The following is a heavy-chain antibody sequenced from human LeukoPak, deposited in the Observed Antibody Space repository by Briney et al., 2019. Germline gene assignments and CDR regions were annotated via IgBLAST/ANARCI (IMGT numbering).Heavy chain of an antibody. Sequence: ASVKVSCKASGYTFTSYGISWVRQAPGQGLEWMRWISAYNGNTNYAQKLQGRVTMTTDTSTSTAYMELRSLRSDDTAVYYCARLGTLGYCSSTSCYNQDGSWGQGTLVTVSS. J-gene: IGHJ5*02. CDR3: ARLGTLGYCSSTSCYNQDGS. CDR1: GYTFTSYG. CDR2: ISAYNGNT. V-gene: IGHV1-18*01. D-gene: IGHD2-2*02.